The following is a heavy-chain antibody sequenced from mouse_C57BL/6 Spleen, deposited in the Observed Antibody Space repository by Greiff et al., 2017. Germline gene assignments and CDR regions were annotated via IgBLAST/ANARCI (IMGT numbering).Heavy chain of an antibody. CDR2: ISDGGSYT. Sequence: EVMLVESGGGLVKPGGSLKLSCAASGFTFSSYAMSWVRQTPEKRLEWVATISDGGSYTYYPDNVKGRFTISRDNAKNNLYLQMSHLKSEDTAMYYCARDLAAQAPYYAMDYRGQGTSVTVSS. CDR1: GFTFSSYA. V-gene: IGHV5-4*01. D-gene: IGHD3-2*02. J-gene: IGHJ4*01. CDR3: ARDLAAQAPYYAMDY.